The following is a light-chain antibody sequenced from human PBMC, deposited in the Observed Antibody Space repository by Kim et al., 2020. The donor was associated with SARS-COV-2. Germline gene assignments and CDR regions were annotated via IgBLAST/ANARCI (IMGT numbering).Light chain of an antibody. CDR3: AVWDDSLNAYV. CDR1: SSNIESNT. V-gene: IGLV1-44*01. CDR2: SNN. J-gene: IGLJ1*01. Sequence: QSVLTQPPSASGTPGQRVTISCSGSSSNIESNTVNWYQKLPGTAPKLLIYSNNQRPSGVPDRFSGSKSGTSASLAISGLQSEDEADYYCAVWDDSLNAYVFGAGTKVTVL.